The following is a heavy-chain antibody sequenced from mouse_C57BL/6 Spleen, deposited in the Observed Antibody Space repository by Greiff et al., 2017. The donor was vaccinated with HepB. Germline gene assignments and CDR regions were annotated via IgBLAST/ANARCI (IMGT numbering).Heavy chain of an antibody. J-gene: IGHJ1*03. D-gene: IGHD6-5*01. CDR2: IYPGDGDT. CDR1: GYAFSSYW. CDR3: ARRLYPWYFDV. V-gene: IGHV1-80*01. Sequence: VKLQESGAELVKPGASVKISCKASGYAFSSYWMNWVKQRPGKGLEWIGQIYPGDGDTNYNGKFKGKATLTADKSSSTAYMQLSSLTSEDSAVYCCARRLYPWYFDVWGTGTTVTVSS.